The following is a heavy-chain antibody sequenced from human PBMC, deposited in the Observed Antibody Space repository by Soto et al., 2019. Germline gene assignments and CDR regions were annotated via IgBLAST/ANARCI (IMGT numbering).Heavy chain of an antibody. CDR2: ISSSGYI. J-gene: IGHJ2*01. V-gene: IGHV3-21*04. CDR3: VRGIPSQYSSTWLYWHFDL. D-gene: IGHD6-13*01. Sequence: EVQLVESGGGLVKPGGSLRLSCAASGFNFNSYTINWVRQAPGKRLEWLSSISSSGYIFSTDSVRGRFTISRDNAKNSVYLQMNSLRADDTAMYFCVRGIPSQYSSTWLYWHFDLWGPGTLVTVSS. CDR1: GFNFNSYT.